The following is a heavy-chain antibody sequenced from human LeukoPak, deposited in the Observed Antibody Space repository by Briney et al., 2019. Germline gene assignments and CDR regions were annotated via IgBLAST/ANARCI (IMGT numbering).Heavy chain of an antibody. Sequence: ASVKVSCKASGGTFSSYAISWVRQAPGQGLEWMGGIIPIFGTANYAQEFQGRVTITADKSTSTAYMELSSLRSEDTAVYYCARVPSISLVRGVSGYMDVWGKGTTVTVSS. CDR3: ARVPSISLVRGVSGYMDV. D-gene: IGHD3-10*01. J-gene: IGHJ6*03. CDR1: GGTFSSYA. V-gene: IGHV1-69*06. CDR2: IIPIFGTA.